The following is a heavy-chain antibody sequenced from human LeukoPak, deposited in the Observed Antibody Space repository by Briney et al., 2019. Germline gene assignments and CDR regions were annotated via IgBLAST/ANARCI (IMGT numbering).Heavy chain of an antibody. J-gene: IGHJ4*02. Sequence: SVKVSCKASGGTFSSYAISWVRQAPGQGLEWMGRIIPIFGTANYAQKFQGRVTITTDESTSTAYMELSSLRSEDTAVYYCARELYYYGSGSYYNTGGFDYWGQETLVTVSS. CDR2: IIPIFGTA. CDR3: ARELYYYGSGSYYNTGGFDY. CDR1: GGTFSSYA. V-gene: IGHV1-69*05. D-gene: IGHD3-10*01.